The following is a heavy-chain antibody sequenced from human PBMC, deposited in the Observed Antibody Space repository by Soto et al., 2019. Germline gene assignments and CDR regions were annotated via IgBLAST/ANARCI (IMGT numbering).Heavy chain of an antibody. CDR2: ITKNGGGT. Sequence: EEQLLESGGGLAQPGGSLRLSCAASGFSFSTYALHWVRQAPGKGLEWVSGITKNGGGTYYAEFVKGRFTISRDNSQKTLYRQMESLRVEDTAIYYCAKGSWTGDFWGQGTLVTVSS. CDR1: GFSFSTYA. CDR3: AKGSWTGDF. D-gene: IGHD5-12*01. J-gene: IGHJ4*02. V-gene: IGHV3-23*01.